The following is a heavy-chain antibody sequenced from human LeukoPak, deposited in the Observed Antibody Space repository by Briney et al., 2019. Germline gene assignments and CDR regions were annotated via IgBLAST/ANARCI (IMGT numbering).Heavy chain of an antibody. J-gene: IGHJ4*02. D-gene: IGHD5-18*01. Sequence: AAVKVSCKASGYTFTSYGISWVRQAPVQGLEWMGWISAYNGNTNYAQKLQGRVTMTTDTSTSTAYMELRSLRSDDTAVYYCARDPSGYSYGYPTDYWGQGTLVTVSS. CDR1: GYTFTSYG. CDR2: ISAYNGNT. CDR3: ARDPSGYSYGYPTDY. V-gene: IGHV1-18*01.